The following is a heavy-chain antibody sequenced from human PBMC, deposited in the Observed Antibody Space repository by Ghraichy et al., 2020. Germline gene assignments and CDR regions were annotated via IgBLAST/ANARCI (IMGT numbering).Heavy chain of an antibody. Sequence: GGSLRLSCAASGFTFSSYWMSWVRQAPGKGLEWVAQIKYDASDRYYVDSVKGRFTISRDNSDNSLFLQMNSLRAEDTAVYYCARDVLPQNIHYYGMDVWGQGTAVTVSS. CDR3: ARDVLPQNIHYYGMDV. CDR1: GFTFSSYW. J-gene: IGHJ6*02. CDR2: IKYDASDR. V-gene: IGHV3-7*01. D-gene: IGHD2-8*01.